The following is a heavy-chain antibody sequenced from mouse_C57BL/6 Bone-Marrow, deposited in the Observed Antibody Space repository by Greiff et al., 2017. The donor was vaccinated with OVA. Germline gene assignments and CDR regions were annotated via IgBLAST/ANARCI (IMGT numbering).Heavy chain of an antibody. Sequence: EVQLVESGGGLVKPGGSLKLSCAASGFTFCSYAMSWVRQTPEKRLEWVATISDGGSYTYYPDNVKGRFTISRDNAKNNLYLQMSHLKSEDTAMYYCARWLLGFDYWGQGTTLTVSS. CDR1: GFTFCSYA. J-gene: IGHJ2*01. D-gene: IGHD2-3*01. CDR3: ARWLLGFDY. CDR2: ISDGGSYT. V-gene: IGHV5-4*01.